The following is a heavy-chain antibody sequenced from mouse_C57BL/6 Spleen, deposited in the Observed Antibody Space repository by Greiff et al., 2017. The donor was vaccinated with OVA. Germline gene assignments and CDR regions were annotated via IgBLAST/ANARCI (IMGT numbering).Heavy chain of an antibody. D-gene: IGHD4-1*01. CDR2: INPNNGGT. V-gene: IGHV1-22*01. Sequence: EVQLQQSGPELVKPGASVKMSCKASGYTFTDYNMHWVKQSHGKSLEWIGYINPNNGGTSYNQKFKGKATLTVNKSSSTAYMALLSLTSEDSAVYSCASEAGTRDFDYWGQGTTLTVSS. J-gene: IGHJ2*01. CDR1: GYTFTDYN. CDR3: ASEAGTRDFDY.